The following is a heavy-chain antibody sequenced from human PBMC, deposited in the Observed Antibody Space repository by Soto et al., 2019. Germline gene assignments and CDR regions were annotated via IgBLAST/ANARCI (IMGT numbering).Heavy chain of an antibody. D-gene: IGHD2-15*01. Sequence: PGESLKISCSASGFIFSESTIYWVRQVPGKGLEAISAVSTSGRSTYYADSVKDRFTISRDNSKNTLFLQMGSLRPEDTAIYYCVKQAHGLDGVAFDYWGQGTLVTVSS. CDR3: VKQAHGLDGVAFDY. V-gene: IGHV3-64D*06. CDR1: GFIFSEST. J-gene: IGHJ4*02. CDR2: VSTSGRST.